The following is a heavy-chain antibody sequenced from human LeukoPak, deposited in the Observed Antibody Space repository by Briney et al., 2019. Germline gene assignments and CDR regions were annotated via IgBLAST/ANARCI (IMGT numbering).Heavy chain of an antibody. V-gene: IGHV3-23*01. CDR2: ISNSGGST. CDR1: GFTFSSFA. Sequence: GGSLRLSCAASGFTFSSFAMNWVRQTPGKGLEWVSTISNSGGSTYYADSVKGRFTISRDNSKNTLYLQMINLRAEGTAVYYCSKPVYSSSGYYGGDYWGQGTLVTVSS. J-gene: IGHJ4*02. CDR3: SKPVYSSSGYYGGDY. D-gene: IGHD3-22*01.